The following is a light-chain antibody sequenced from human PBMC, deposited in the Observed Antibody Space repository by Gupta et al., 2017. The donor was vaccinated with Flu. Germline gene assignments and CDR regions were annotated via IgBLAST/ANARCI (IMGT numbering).Light chain of an antibody. Sequence: LAETATINCKSSQSVLFNSNKQNYLAWYQQKAGQPPKLLFYWASTRESGVPDRFSVGGSGTDFTLTITSLQAEDVAVYFCHQYDSIPFTFGPGTKVDIK. J-gene: IGKJ3*01. CDR2: WAS. CDR1: QSVLFNSNKQNY. V-gene: IGKV4-1*01. CDR3: HQYDSIPFT.